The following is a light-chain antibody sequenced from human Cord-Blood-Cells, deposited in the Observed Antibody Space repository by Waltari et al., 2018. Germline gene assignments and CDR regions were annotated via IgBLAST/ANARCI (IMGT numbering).Light chain of an antibody. V-gene: IGLV3-27*01. CDR2: KDI. CDR3: YSAADNNLV. CDR1: ELAKTKY. Sequence: SYELTQPSSVSVSPGQTARIPCSGDELAKTKYARWFQQKPGTAPVRVIYKDIERPSGIPERFSGSSSGTTVTLTISGAQVEDEADYYCYSAADNNLVFGGGTKLTVL. J-gene: IGLJ3*02.